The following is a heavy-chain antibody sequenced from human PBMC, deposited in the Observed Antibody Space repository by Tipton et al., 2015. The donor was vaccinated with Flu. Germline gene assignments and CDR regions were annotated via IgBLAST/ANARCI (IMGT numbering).Heavy chain of an antibody. CDR3: ARDWGEGHGLGRTDY. J-gene: IGHJ4*02. Sequence: QSGPEVKKPGASVKVSRKASGYTFRNYAMHWVRQAPGQRLEWMGWINGVNGSTKYSQKFRGRVTIYRDTSASTAYMELSSLTSEDTALYYCARDWGEGHGLGRTDYWGQGTLVTVSS. CDR1: GYTFRNYA. V-gene: IGHV1-3*01. D-gene: IGHD3-10*01. CDR2: INGVNGST.